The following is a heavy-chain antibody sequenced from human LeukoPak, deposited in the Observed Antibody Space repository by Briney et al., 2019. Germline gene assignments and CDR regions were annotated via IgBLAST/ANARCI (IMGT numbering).Heavy chain of an antibody. J-gene: IGHJ4*02. Sequence: PSETLSLTCTVSGGSINSCYWSWIRQPPGKGLEWIGYIYYSGSTNYNPSLKGRVTISVDTSKNQFSLKLYSVTAADTAVYYCSRWGHTHDYWGQGTLVTVSS. CDR2: IYYSGST. CDR1: GGSINSCY. CDR3: SRWGHTHDY. V-gene: IGHV4-59*01. D-gene: IGHD3-16*01.